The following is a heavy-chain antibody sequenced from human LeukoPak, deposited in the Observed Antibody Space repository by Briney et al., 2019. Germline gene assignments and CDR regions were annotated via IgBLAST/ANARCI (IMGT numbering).Heavy chain of an antibody. J-gene: IGHJ4*02. V-gene: IGHV4-34*01. D-gene: IGHD2-8*02. CDR2: INHSGST. CDR3: ARARDILLVYYFDY. Sequence: SETLSLTCAVYGGSFSGYYWSWIRQPPGKGLEWIGEINHSGSTNYNPSLKSRVPISVDTSKNQFSLKLSSVTAADTAVYYCARARDILLVYYFDYWGQGTLVTVSS. CDR1: GGSFSGYY.